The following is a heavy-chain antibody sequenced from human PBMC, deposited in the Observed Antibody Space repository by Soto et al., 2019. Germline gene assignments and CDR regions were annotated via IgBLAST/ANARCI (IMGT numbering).Heavy chain of an antibody. CDR1: GYTFTSYG. V-gene: IGHV1-18*04. CDR3: ARDYDFWSGYYSSGREYYYYGMDV. D-gene: IGHD3-3*01. J-gene: IGHJ6*02. CDR2: ISAYNGNT. Sequence: QVPLVQSGAEVKKPGASVKVSCKASGYTFTSYGISWVRQAPGQGLEWMGWISAYNGNTNYAQKLQGRVTMTTDTSTSTAYMELRSLRSDDTAVYHCARDYDFWSGYYSSGREYYYYGMDVWGQGTTVTVSS.